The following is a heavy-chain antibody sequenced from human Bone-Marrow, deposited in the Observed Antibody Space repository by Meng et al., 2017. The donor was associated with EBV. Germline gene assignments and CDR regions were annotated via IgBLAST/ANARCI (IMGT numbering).Heavy chain of an antibody. Sequence: QVQFVQSGAGGKEAGSSVTVSCQASGGNFRLCAISWLRQAPGQGLEWMGGFLPILGAPNYAQRFQDRVTITAEESTSTGYMELSSLRSDDTAVYYCAGESGRGYSSDYWGQGTLVTVSS. CDR1: GGNFRLCA. CDR3: AGESGRGYSSDY. J-gene: IGHJ4*02. V-gene: IGHV1-69*01. D-gene: IGHD5-18*01. CDR2: FLPILGAP.